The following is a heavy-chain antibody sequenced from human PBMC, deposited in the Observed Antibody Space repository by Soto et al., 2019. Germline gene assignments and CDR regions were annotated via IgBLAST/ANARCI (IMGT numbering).Heavy chain of an antibody. J-gene: IGHJ6*02. CDR3: ARGESAGLVRRNYYYYGMDV. CDR2: IIPIFGTA. CDR1: GGTFSSYA. D-gene: IGHD6-19*01. V-gene: IGHV1-69*13. Sequence: SVKVSCKASGGTFSSYAISWVRQAPGQGLEWMGGIIPIFGTANYAQKFQGRVTITADESTSTACMELSSLRSEDTAVYYCARGESAGLVRRNYYYYGMDVWGQGTTVTVAS.